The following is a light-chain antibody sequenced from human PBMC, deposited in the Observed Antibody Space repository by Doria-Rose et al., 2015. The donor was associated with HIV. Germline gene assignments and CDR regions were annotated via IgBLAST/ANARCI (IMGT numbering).Light chain of an antibody. Sequence: QSVLIQPASVSGSPGQSITISCTGTRNDVGGYQYVAWYQQHPDRAPKLTIYDVTKRPSGVSNRFSGSKSGNTASLTISGLQAEDEADYYCSSYTSSTTYVVFGGGTKLTVL. V-gene: IGLV2-14*03. J-gene: IGLJ2*01. CDR3: SSYTSSTTYVV. CDR2: DVT. CDR1: RNDVGGYQY.